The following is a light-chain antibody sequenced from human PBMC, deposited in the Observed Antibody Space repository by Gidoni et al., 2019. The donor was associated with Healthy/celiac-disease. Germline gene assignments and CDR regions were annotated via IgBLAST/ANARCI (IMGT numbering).Light chain of an antibody. CDR2: GNS. V-gene: IGLV1-40*01. CDR3: QSYDSSLSGCYV. J-gene: IGLJ1*01. CDR1: SANIGAGYD. Sequence: QSVLTQPPSVSGAPGQRVPIACTGSSANIGAGYDVHWYQQLPGTAPKLLIYGNSNRPSGVPDRFSGSKSCPSASLAITGLQAEDEADFYCQSYDSSLSGCYVFGTGTKVTVL.